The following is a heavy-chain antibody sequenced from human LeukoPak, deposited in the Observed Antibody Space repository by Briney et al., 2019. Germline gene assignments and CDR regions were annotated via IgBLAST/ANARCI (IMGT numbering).Heavy chain of an antibody. CDR1: GFTFSSYS. CDR2: ISSSSSYI. Sequence: GGSLRLSCAASGFTFSSYSMNWVRQAPGKGLEWVSSISSSSSYIYYADSVKGRFTISRDNAKNSLYLQMNSLRAEDTAVYYCARTYYDFWSAPSGAVDDAFDIWGQGTMVTVSS. J-gene: IGHJ3*02. CDR3: ARTYYDFWSAPSGAVDDAFDI. V-gene: IGHV3-21*01. D-gene: IGHD3-3*01.